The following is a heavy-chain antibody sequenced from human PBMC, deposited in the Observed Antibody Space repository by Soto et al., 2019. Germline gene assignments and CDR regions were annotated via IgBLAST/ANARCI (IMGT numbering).Heavy chain of an antibody. Sequence: GGSLRLSCAASGFXFSSYSXXWVXQAXGKGLEWVSSISSSSSYIYYADSVKGRFTISRDNAKNSLYLQMNSLRAEDTAVYYCARDAYDILTGHFDYWGQGTLVTVSS. CDR2: ISSSSSYI. CDR3: ARDAYDILTGHFDY. CDR1: GFXFSSYS. J-gene: IGHJ4*02. D-gene: IGHD3-9*01. V-gene: IGHV3-21*01.